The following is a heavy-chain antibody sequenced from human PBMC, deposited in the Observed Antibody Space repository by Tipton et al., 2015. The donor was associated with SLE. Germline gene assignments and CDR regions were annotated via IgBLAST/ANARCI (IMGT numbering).Heavy chain of an antibody. CDR2: IYSAGDT. V-gene: IGHV3-53*01. J-gene: IGHJ3*01. Sequence: SLRLSCAASGFSVSSNYMSWVRQAPGKGLEWVSVIYSAGDTNYADTVKGRFTISRDNARNTLYLQMNSLRAEDTALYYCAREDNWSETVWGQGTMVTVSS. CDR3: AREDNWSETV. CDR1: GFSVSSNY. D-gene: IGHD1-1*01.